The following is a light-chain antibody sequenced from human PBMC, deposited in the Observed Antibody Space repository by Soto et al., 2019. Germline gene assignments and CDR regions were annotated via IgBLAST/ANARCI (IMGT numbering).Light chain of an antibody. CDR3: QQYGSSPRT. Sequence: EIVLTQSPGTLSLSPGEGATLSCRASQSVTSSYLVWYQQKPGQAPRLLIYGASSRAIDIPHRFSGSGSGTDFTLTINRLEPEDFAEYYCQQYGSSPRTFGQGTKVEIK. CDR1: QSVTSSY. CDR2: GAS. J-gene: IGKJ1*01. V-gene: IGKV3-20*01.